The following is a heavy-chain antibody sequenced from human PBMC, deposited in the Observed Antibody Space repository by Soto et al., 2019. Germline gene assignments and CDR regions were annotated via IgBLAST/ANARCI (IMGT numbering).Heavy chain of an antibody. J-gene: IGHJ4*02. V-gene: IGHV3-23*01. CDR1: RLTFSNYA. D-gene: IGHD6-13*01. CDR2: ISGSGDTT. CDR3: AKADYSYSWPPGDY. Sequence: EVQVLESGGGLVQPGGSLRLSCVISRLTFSNYALNWVRQAPGKGLEWVSSISGSGDTTYYADSVKGRFTISRNKSKNTLYLQMNRLRDEDTALYYCAKADYSYSWPPGDYWGQGTLVTVSS.